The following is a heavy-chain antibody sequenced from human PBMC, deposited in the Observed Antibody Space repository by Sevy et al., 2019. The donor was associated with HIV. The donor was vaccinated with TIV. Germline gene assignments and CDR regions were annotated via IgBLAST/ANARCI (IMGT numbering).Heavy chain of an antibody. V-gene: IGHV3-23*01. CDR3: AKIGAYCGGDCFGAFDI. D-gene: IGHD2-21*02. CDR2: ISGSGGST. CDR1: GFTFSSYA. Sequence: GGSLRLSCAASGFTFSSYAMSWVRQAPGKGLEWVSAISGSGGSTYYADSVKGRFTISRDNSKNTLYLQMNSLRAEDTAVYYCAKIGAYCGGDCFGAFDIWGQGTMVTVSS. J-gene: IGHJ3*02.